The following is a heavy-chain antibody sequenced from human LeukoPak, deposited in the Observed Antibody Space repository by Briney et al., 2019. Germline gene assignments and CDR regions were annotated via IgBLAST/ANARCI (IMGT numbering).Heavy chain of an antibody. J-gene: IGHJ4*02. CDR3: TSYNWNDKNHY. D-gene: IGHD1-1*01. V-gene: IGHV3-73*01. CDR2: IRSKANSYAT. Sequence: GGSLRLSCAASGFTFSGSAMHWVRQASGKGLEWVGRIRSKANSYATAYAASVKGRFTISRDDSKNTAYLQMNSLKTEDTAVYYCTSYNWNDKNHYWGQGTLVTVSS. CDR1: GFTFSGSA.